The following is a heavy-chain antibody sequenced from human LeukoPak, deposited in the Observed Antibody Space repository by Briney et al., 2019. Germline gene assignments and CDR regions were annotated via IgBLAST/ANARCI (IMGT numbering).Heavy chain of an antibody. D-gene: IGHD2-15*01. CDR2: ISSSSNYI. V-gene: IGHV3-21*01. CDR1: GLTFSYYN. CDR3: ARYCSGGSCYSEGGDNPDDY. Sequence: NPGGSLRLSCAASGLTFSYYNMNWVRQAPGKGLEWVSSISSSSNYIYYADSVKGRFTISRDNAKNSLYLQMNSLRAEDTAVYYCARYCSGGSCYSEGGDNPDDYWGQGTLVTVSS. J-gene: IGHJ4*02.